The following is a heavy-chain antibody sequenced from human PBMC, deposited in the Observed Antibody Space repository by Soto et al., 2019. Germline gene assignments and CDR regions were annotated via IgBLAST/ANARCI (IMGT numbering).Heavy chain of an antibody. J-gene: IGHJ3*02. CDR2: IYPGDSDT. CDR1: GYSFTSYW. V-gene: IGHV5-51*01. D-gene: IGHD3-22*01. Sequence: PWESLKISCKGSGYSFTSYWIGWVRQMPGKGLEWMGIIYPGDSDTRYSPSFQGQVTISADKSISTAYLQWSSLKASDTAMYYCAILTSYIHSRGYYNRHDAFDIWGQGAMVTVSS. CDR3: AILTSYIHSRGYYNRHDAFDI.